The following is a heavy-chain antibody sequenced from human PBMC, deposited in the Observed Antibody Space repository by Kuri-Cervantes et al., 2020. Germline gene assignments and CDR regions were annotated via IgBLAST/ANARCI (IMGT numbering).Heavy chain of an antibody. CDR3: AKMRSGYGDYANAFDI. CDR1: GGSISSYY. D-gene: IGHD4-17*01. V-gene: IGHV4-59*01. CDR2: IYYSGST. Sequence: GSLRLSCTVSGGSISSYYWSWIRQPPGKGLEWIGYIYYSGSTNYNPSLKSRVTISVDTSKNQFSLKLSSVTAADTAVYYCAKMRSGYGDYANAFDIGGQGTMVTVSS. J-gene: IGHJ3*02.